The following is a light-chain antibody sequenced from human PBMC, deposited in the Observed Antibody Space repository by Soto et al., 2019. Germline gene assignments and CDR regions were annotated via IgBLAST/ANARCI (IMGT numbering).Light chain of an antibody. J-gene: IGKJ1*01. CDR2: DAS. CDR1: QTINNW. V-gene: IGKV1-5*01. CDR3: QQYNSYPWT. Sequence: DIQMTQSPSTLSASIGDRVTVTCRASQTINNWLAWYQQKPGKAPKLLIYDASTLEGEVPSRFGASESGTDFTLTITSLQPDDSATYYCQQYNSYPWTFGQGTKVEI.